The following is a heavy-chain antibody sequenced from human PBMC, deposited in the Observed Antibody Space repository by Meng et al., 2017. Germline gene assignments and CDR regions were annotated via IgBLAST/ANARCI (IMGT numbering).Heavy chain of an antibody. CDR2: IYHSGST. D-gene: IGHD2-21*02. J-gene: IGHJ3*02. CDR1: GYSISSGYY. Sequence: SETLSLTCTVSGYSISSGYYWGWIRQPPGKGLEWIGSIYHSGSTYYNPSLKSRVTISVDTSKNQFSLKLSSVTAADTAVYYCARDPMRVVTASDAFDIWGQGTMVTVSS. CDR3: ARDPMRVVTASDAFDI. V-gene: IGHV4-38-2*02.